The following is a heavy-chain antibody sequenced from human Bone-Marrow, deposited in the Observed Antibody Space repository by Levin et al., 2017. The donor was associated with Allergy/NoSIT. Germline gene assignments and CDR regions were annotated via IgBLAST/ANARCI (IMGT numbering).Heavy chain of an antibody. D-gene: IGHD3-16*01. Sequence: GGSLRLSCVASGFTFNNYWMSWVRQAPGKGLEWVANIKQDGSETYYVDSVKGRFTISRENAQSSVSLQMKSRRVEDTAVYYCVRDRDYGEYAGFYGMDAWGQGTTVIVSS. CDR2: IKQDGSET. CDR3: VRDRDYGEYAGFYGMDA. J-gene: IGHJ6*02. V-gene: IGHV3-7*01. CDR1: GFTFNNYW.